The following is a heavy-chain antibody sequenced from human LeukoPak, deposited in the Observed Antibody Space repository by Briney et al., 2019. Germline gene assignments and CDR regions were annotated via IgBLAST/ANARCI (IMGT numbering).Heavy chain of an antibody. Sequence: GASVKVSCKASGGTFSSYAISWVRQAPGQGLEWMGGIIPIFGTANYAQKFQGRVTITADESTSTAYMELSRLRSDDTAVYYCARAGRVRGANNWFDPWGQGTLVTVSS. CDR2: IIPIFGTA. V-gene: IGHV1-69*13. CDR3: ARAGRVRGANNWFDP. CDR1: GGTFSSYA. D-gene: IGHD3-10*01. J-gene: IGHJ5*02.